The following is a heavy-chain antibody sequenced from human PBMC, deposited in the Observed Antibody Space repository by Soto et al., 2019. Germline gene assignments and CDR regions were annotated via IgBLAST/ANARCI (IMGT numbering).Heavy chain of an antibody. CDR3: ARRDPAGAYYFDY. J-gene: IGHJ4*02. V-gene: IGHV4-39*01. CDR2: IYYSGAT. CDR1: GGSISTDTYY. Sequence: QLQLQESGPGQVEPSGTLSLTCTVSGGSISTDTYYWGWFRQPPGKGLEWVGSIYYSGATYKNPSLKDRVTMSVDTSQNQFSLRLSSVTATDTAVYYCARRDPAGAYYFDYWGQGTLVSVSS.